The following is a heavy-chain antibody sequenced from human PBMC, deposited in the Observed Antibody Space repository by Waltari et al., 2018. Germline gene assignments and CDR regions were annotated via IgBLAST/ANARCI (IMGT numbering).Heavy chain of an antibody. D-gene: IGHD3-3*01. Sequence: QLQLQESGPGLVKPSETLSLTCTVSGGSISSSSYYWGWIRQPPGKGREWIGSIYYSGSTYYHPSLKSRVTISVDTSKNQFSLKLSSVTAADTAVYYCANLIWSGEWGSDWFDPWGQGTLVTVSS. CDR3: ANLIWSGEWGSDWFDP. J-gene: IGHJ5*02. CDR2: IYYSGST. V-gene: IGHV4-39*07. CDR1: GGSISSSSYY.